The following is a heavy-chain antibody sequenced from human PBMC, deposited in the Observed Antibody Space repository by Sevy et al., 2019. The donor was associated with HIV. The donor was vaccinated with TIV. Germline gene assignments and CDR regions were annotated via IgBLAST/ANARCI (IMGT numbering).Heavy chain of an antibody. D-gene: IGHD2-2*02. CDR3: AGYCSSTSCYRGVWFDP. CDR2: IYYSGST. Sequence: SETLSLTCTVSGGSISSGDYYWSWIRQPPGKGLEWIGYIYYSGSTYYNPSLKSRVTISVDTSKNQFSLKLSFVTAADTAVYYCAGYCSSTSCYRGVWFDPWGQGTLVTVSS. V-gene: IGHV4-30-4*01. CDR1: GGSISSGDYY. J-gene: IGHJ5*02.